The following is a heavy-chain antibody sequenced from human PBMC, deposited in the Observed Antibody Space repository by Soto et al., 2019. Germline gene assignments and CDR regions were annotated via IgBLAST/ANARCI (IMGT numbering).Heavy chain of an antibody. CDR1: GFTFSDYY. Sequence: GGSLRLSCAASGFTFSDYYMSWIRQAPGKGLEWVSYISSSGSTIYYADSVKGRFTISRDNAKNSLYLQMNSLRAEDTAVYYCARDSGYMVRGVIRASYYMDVWGKGTTVTVSS. J-gene: IGHJ6*03. CDR3: ARDSGYMVRGVIRASYYMDV. CDR2: ISSSGSTI. D-gene: IGHD3-10*01. V-gene: IGHV3-11*01.